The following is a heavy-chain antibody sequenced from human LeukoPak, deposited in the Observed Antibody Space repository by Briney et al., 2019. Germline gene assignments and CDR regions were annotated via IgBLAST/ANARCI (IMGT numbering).Heavy chain of an antibody. CDR3: ARDLPGYDILTGGYYYYMDV. CDR1: GYTFTDYY. D-gene: IGHD3-9*01. CDR2: ISPDSGRT. V-gene: IGHV1-2*02. J-gene: IGHJ6*03. Sequence: GASVKVSCKASGYTFTDYYMHWVRQAPGQGLEWIGWISPDSGRTGFAQKFQGRVTMTRDTSISTAYMELSRLRSDDTAVYYCARDLPGYDILTGGYYYYMDVWGKGTTVTISS.